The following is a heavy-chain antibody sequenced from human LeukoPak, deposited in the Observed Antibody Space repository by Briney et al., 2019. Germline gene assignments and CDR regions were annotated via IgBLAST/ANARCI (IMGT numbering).Heavy chain of an antibody. J-gene: IGHJ6*02. CDR3: AGTPGYDFWSGYLPYYYGMDV. CDR2: IYYSGTT. Sequence: PSETLSLTCTVSGGSISSYYWSWIRQPPGKGLEWIGYIYYSGTTNYNPSLKSRVTISVDTSKNQFSLKLSSVTAADTAVYYCAGTPGYDFWSGYLPYYYGMDVWGQGTTVTVSS. V-gene: IGHV4-59*08. CDR1: GGSISSYY. D-gene: IGHD3-3*01.